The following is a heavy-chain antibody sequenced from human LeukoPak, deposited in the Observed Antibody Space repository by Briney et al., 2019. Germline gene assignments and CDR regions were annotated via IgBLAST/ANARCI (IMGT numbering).Heavy chain of an antibody. CDR2: IYYSGST. J-gene: IGHJ4*02. Sequence: SETLSLTCTVSGGSISSSSYYWGWIRQPPGTGLEWIVSIYYSGSTYYNPSLKSRVTISVDTSKNQFSLKLSSVTAADTAVYYCARQEYSSSWYIWGRGLDVEGPSIDYWGQGTLVTVSS. CDR1: GGSISSSSYY. D-gene: IGHD6-13*01. V-gene: IGHV4-39*01. CDR3: ARQEYSSSWYIWGRGLDVEGPSIDY.